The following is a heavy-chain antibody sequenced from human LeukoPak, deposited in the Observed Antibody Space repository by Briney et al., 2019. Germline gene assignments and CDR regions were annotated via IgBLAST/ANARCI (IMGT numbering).Heavy chain of an antibody. CDR3: TRFNQQPYGMDV. Sequence: GGSLRLSCAASGFTFSGSAMHWVRQASGKGLEWVGRIRSKAINYATAYGASVEGRFTISRDDSKNTAYLQMNSLKTDDTAVYYCTRFNQQPYGMDVWGQGTTVTVSS. V-gene: IGHV3-73*01. CDR2: IRSKAINYAT. D-gene: IGHD5-18*01. J-gene: IGHJ6*02. CDR1: GFTFSGSA.